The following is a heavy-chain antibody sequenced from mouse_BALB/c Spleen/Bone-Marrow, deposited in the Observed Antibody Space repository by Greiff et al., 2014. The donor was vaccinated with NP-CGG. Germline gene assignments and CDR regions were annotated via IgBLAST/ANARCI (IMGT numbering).Heavy chain of an antibody. CDR2: IYPGSGNT. J-gene: IGHJ3*01. D-gene: IGHD2-1*01. Sequence: QVKLKESGAELARPGTSVKLSCKASGYTFTDYYINWVKQRTGQGLEWIGEIYPGSGNTYYNEKFKGKATLTADKSSSTVNIHLSNLTSEDSAVYFCARDHYGNYEGFDYWGQGTLVTVSA. V-gene: IGHV1-77*01. CDR1: GYTFTDYY. CDR3: ARDHYGNYEGFDY.